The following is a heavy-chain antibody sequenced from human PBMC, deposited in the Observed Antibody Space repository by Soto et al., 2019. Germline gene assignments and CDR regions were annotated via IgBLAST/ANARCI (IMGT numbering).Heavy chain of an antibody. CDR1: GFTFSSYG. D-gene: IGHD6-13*01. Sequence: PGGSLRLSCAASGFTFSSYGMHWVRQAPGKGLEWVAVISYDGSNKYYADSVKGRFTISRDNSKNTLYLQMNSLRAEDTAVYYCAKPQSYSSSWAHYFDYWGQGTLVTVSS. V-gene: IGHV3-30*18. CDR2: ISYDGSNK. J-gene: IGHJ4*02. CDR3: AKPQSYSSSWAHYFDY.